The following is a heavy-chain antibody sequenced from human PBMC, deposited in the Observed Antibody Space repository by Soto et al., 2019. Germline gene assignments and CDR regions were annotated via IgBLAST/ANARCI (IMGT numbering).Heavy chain of an antibody. CDR1: GGSISSGGYY. J-gene: IGHJ5*02. CDR2: IYYSGST. V-gene: IGHV4-31*03. CDR3: ARSPLTYYYDSSGYNWFDP. D-gene: IGHD3-22*01. Sequence: SETLSLTCTVSGGSISSGGYYWSWIRQHPGKGLEWIGYIYYSGSTYYNPSLKSRVTISVDTSKNQFSLKLSSVTAADTAVYYCARSPLTYYYDSSGYNWFDPWGQGTLVTVSS.